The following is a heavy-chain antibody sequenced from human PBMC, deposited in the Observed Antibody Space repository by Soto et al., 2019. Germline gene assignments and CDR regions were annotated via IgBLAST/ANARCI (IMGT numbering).Heavy chain of an antibody. CDR1: GYTFTTYY. V-gene: IGHV1-46*01. D-gene: IGHD3-10*01. J-gene: IGHJ3*02. Sequence: QVQLVQSGAEVKKPGAAVKVSCKASGYTFTTYYIHWVRQAPGQGLEWMGIINPSGGNTDYAQKFQGRVTMTRDTSTSTVYMELSSLRSEDTAVYYCARSSSGRGAFDIWGQGTMVTVSS. CDR3: ARSSSGRGAFDI. CDR2: INPSGGNT.